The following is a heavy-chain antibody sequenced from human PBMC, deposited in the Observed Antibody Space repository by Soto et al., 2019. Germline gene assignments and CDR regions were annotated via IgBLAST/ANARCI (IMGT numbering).Heavy chain of an antibody. CDR2: ISYDGSNK. Sequence: PGGSLRLSCAASGFTFSSYAMHWVRQAPGKGLEWVAVISYDGSNKYYADSVKGRFTISRDNSKNTLYLQMNSLRAEDTAVYYCARVGNVEMATIPAGTYYYYGMDVCGQGTTVTVSS. CDR3: ARVGNVEMATIPAGTYYYYGMDV. V-gene: IGHV3-30-3*01. D-gene: IGHD5-12*01. CDR1: GFTFSSYA. J-gene: IGHJ6*02.